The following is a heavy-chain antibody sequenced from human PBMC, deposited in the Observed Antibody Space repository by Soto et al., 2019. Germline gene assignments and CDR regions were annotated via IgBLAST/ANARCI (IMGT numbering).Heavy chain of an antibody. V-gene: IGHV3-48*01. D-gene: IGHD5-12*01. J-gene: IGHJ6*02. CDR2: ISSSSSTI. Sequence: PGGSLRLSCAASGFPFSSYSMNWVRQAPGKGLEWVSYISSSSSTIYYADSVKGRFTISRDNAKNSLYLQMNSLRAEDTAVYYCARADSGYAHGYYYYGMDVWGQGTTVTVSS. CDR3: ARADSGYAHGYYYYGMDV. CDR1: GFPFSSYS.